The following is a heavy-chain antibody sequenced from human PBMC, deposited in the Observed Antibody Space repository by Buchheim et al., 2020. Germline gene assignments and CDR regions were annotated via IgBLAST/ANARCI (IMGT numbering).Heavy chain of an antibody. CDR3: ARHVGGYNQSFDY. V-gene: IGHV4-39*01. D-gene: IGHD5-24*01. CDR1: GGSISSSSYY. J-gene: IGHJ4*02. Sequence: QLQLQESGPGLVKPSETLSLTCTVSGGSISSSSYYWGWIRQPPGKGLEWIGSIYYSGSTYYNPSLKSRVTISVDTSKNQFSLKLSSVTAADTVVYYCARHVGGYNQSFDYWGQGTL. CDR2: IYYSGST.